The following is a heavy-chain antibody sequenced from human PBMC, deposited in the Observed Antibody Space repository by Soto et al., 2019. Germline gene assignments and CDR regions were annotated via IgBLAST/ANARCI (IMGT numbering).Heavy chain of an antibody. J-gene: IGHJ4*02. V-gene: IGHV1-69*06. CDR1: GSRFSNYV. CDR2: IIPIFNST. Sequence: SVKVSCKVSGSRFSNYVISWVRQAPGHGLDWLGRIIPIFNSTKYAQSFQGRVTITADKSTSTASLELSSLRSDDTAVYYCAREGRGKKAGYNGLVSLGYWGQGTLVTVSS. CDR3: AREGRGKKAGYNGLVSLGY. D-gene: IGHD2-2*02.